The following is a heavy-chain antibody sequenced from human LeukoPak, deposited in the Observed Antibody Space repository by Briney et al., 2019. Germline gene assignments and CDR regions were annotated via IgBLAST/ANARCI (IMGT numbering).Heavy chain of an antibody. D-gene: IGHD3-22*01. Sequence: GGSLRLSCVASGFTFSSYWMHWVRQDPRKGLAWVSRINGDRRNINYADSVRGRFTISRNNANNSVSLQMNNLRAEDTAVYYCARDSTYYLRYGYFDSWGQGILVTVSS. V-gene: IGHV3-74*01. CDR1: GFTFSSYW. J-gene: IGHJ4*02. CDR2: INGDRRNI. CDR3: ARDSTYYLRYGYFDS.